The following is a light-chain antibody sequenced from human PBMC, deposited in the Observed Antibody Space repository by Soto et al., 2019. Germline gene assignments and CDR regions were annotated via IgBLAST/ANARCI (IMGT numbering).Light chain of an antibody. CDR1: QSISMW. J-gene: IGKJ2*01. CDR2: EAS. Sequence: DIQMTQSPSTLSASVGDRVTITCRASQSISMWLAWYQQKPGKAPKFLIYEASNLQSGVPSRFSGSGSGTEFDLPISSLQPDDFATYYCQQYKSLPYTFGHGTEVEIK. CDR3: QQYKSLPYT. V-gene: IGKV1-5*03.